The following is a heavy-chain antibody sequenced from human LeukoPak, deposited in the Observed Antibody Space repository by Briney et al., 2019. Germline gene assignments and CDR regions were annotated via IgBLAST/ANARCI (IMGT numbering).Heavy chain of an antibody. Sequence: GGSLRLSCAASGFTFSSYGVHWVRQAPGKGLEWVAVIWYDGSNKYYADSVKGRFTISRDNSKNTLHLQMNSLRAEDTAVYYCARRDYDSSGYYYMDVWGKGTTVTVSS. J-gene: IGHJ6*03. D-gene: IGHD3-22*01. CDR2: IWYDGSNK. CDR1: GFTFSSYG. V-gene: IGHV3-33*01. CDR3: ARRDYDSSGYYYMDV.